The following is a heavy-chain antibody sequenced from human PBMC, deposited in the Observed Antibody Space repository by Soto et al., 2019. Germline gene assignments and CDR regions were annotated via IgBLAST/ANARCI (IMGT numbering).Heavy chain of an antibody. CDR3: AKRTLGWYFDL. Sequence: ASGFTFSSYAMNWVRQAPGKGLEWVSVISGSGGSTYYADAVKGRFTISRDNSKNTLYLQMNSLRAEDAAVYYCAKRTLGWYFDLWGRGTLVTVSS. J-gene: IGHJ2*01. V-gene: IGHV3-23*01. CDR2: ISGSGGST. D-gene: IGHD3-16*01. CDR1: GFTFSSYA.